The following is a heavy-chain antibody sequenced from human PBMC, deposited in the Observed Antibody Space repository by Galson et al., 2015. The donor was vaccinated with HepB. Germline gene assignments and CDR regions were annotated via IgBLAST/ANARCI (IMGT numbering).Heavy chain of an antibody. V-gene: IGHV3-48*02. J-gene: IGHJ3*02. Sequence: SLRLSCAASGFTFSSYSMNWVRQAPGKGLEWVSYISSSSSTIYYADSVKGRFTISRDNAKNSLYLQMNSLRDEDTAVYYCARTFAHYYDTPGAFDIWGQGTMVTVSS. CDR3: ARTFAHYYDTPGAFDI. D-gene: IGHD3-22*01. CDR2: ISSSSSTI. CDR1: GFTFSSYS.